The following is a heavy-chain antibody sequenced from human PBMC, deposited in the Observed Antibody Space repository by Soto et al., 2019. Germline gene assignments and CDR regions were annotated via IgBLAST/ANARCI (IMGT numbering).Heavy chain of an antibody. J-gene: IGHJ4*02. Sequence: SAKVSCKASGYTFTSYGIIWVRQAPGQGLEWMGGIIPIFGTANYAQKFQGRVTITADESTSTAYMELSSLRSEDTAVYYCARAAGATDFDYWGQGTPVTVSS. V-gene: IGHV1-69*13. D-gene: IGHD1-26*01. CDR1: GYTFTSYG. CDR2: IIPIFGTA. CDR3: ARAAGATDFDY.